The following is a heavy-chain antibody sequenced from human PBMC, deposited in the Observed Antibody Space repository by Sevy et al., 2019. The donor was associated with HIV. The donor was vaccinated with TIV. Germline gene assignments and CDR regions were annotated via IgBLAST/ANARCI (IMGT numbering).Heavy chain of an antibody. D-gene: IGHD2-2*01. Sequence: SEILSLTCAVYGGSFSGYYWNWIRQSPGKGLEWIGEINHSGSTHYNPSLKSRVTISVDTSKNQFSLRLNSVTAADTAVNYWSRAPPVVVVPGAPSWFDPWGQGTLVTVSS. CDR3: SRAPPVVVVPGAPSWFDP. CDR1: GGSFSGYY. V-gene: IGHV4-34*01. CDR2: INHSGST. J-gene: IGHJ5*02.